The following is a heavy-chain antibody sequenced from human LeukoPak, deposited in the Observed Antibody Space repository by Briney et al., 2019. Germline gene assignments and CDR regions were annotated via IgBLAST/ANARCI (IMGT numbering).Heavy chain of an antibody. Sequence: GGSLRLSRAASGFTFSSYAMSWVRQAPGKGLEWVSAISGSGGSTYYADSVKGRFTTSRDNSKNTLYLQMNSLRAEDTAIYYCARDKIVGASKFDYWGQGTLVTVSS. CDR3: ARDKIVGASKFDY. CDR2: ISGSGGST. D-gene: IGHD1-26*01. J-gene: IGHJ4*02. CDR1: GFTFSSYA. V-gene: IGHV3-23*01.